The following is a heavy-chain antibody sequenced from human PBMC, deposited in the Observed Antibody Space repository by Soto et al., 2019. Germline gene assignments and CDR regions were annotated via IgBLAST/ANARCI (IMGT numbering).Heavy chain of an antibody. D-gene: IGHD2-15*01. Sequence: VKVSCKASGGTFSSYAISWVRQAPGQGLEWMGGIIPIFGTANYARKFQGRVTITADESTSTAYMELSSLRSEDTAVYYCARGRRYCSGGSCYSGYYDYWGQGTLVTVSS. J-gene: IGHJ4*02. CDR2: IIPIFGTA. CDR3: ARGRRYCSGGSCYSGYYDY. CDR1: GGTFSSYA. V-gene: IGHV1-69*01.